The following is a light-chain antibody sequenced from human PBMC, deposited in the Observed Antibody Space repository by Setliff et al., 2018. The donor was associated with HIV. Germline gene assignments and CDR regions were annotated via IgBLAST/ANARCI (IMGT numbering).Light chain of an antibody. J-gene: IGLJ3*02. V-gene: IGLV2-23*02. CDR2: DVS. CDR3: CSYAGSFTYWV. CDR1: SSDVGGYDF. Sequence: QSVLTQPASVSGSPGQSITISCTGTSSDVGGYDFVSWYQQYPGKAPKLMIYDVSKRPSGVSNRFSGSKSGNTASLTISGLQAEDEGDYYCCSYAGSFTYWVFGGGTRSPS.